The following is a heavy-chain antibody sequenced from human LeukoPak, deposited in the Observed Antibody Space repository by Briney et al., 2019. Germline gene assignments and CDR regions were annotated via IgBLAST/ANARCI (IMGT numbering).Heavy chain of an antibody. Sequence: ASVKVSCKASGYTLTGYYMHWVRQAPGQGLEWMGWINPNSGGTNYARKFQGRVTMTRDTSISTAYMELSRLRSDDTAVYYCARAELLWFGELLLQGHTPFDYWGQGTLVTVSS. J-gene: IGHJ4*02. CDR3: ARAELLWFGELLLQGHTPFDY. D-gene: IGHD3-10*01. CDR1: GYTLTGYY. CDR2: INPNSGGT. V-gene: IGHV1-2*02.